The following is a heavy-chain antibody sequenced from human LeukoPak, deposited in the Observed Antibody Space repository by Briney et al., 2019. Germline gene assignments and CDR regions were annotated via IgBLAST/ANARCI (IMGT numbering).Heavy chain of an antibody. V-gene: IGHV3-74*03. CDR3: ARDRYCTTTRCPDY. CDR2: INTDGSST. CDR1: GFTFSSYW. Sequence: GGSLRLSCAASGFTFSSYWMHWVRQAPGKGLVWVSRINTDGSSTTYADSVKGRFTISRDNAKNTLYLEMNSLRAEDTAVYYCARDRYCTTTRCPDYWGQGILVTVSS. D-gene: IGHD2-8*01. J-gene: IGHJ4*02.